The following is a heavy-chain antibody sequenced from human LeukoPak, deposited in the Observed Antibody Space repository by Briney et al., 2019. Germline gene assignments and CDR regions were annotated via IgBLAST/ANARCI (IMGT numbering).Heavy chain of an antibody. Sequence: GGSLRLSCAASGFTFSSYDMHWVRQATGKGLEWVSAIGTAGDTYYPGSVKGRFTISRENAKNSLYLQMNSLRAGDTAVYYCARGTNYYDSSGYYYDAFDIWGQGTMVTVSS. J-gene: IGHJ3*02. CDR3: ARGTNYYDSSGYYYDAFDI. D-gene: IGHD3-22*01. CDR1: GFTFSSYD. V-gene: IGHV3-13*01. CDR2: IGTAGDT.